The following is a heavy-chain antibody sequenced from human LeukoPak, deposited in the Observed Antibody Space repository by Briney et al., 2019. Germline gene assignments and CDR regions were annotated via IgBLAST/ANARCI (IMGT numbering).Heavy chain of an antibody. CDR3: ARRDLYSTYYFDY. J-gene: IGHJ4*01. CDR1: GFNVSSNY. Sequence: GGSLRLSCAASGFNVSSNYMSWVRQAPGKGLEWVSVIYSGGNTYSADSVKGRFTMSRDNSKNTLYLQMNSLRAEDTVVYYCARRDLYSTYYFDYWGQGTLVTVSS. V-gene: IGHV3-53*01. CDR2: IYSGGNT. D-gene: IGHD6-13*01.